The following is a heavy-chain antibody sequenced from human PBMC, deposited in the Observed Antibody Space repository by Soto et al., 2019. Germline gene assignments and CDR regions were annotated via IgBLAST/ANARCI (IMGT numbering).Heavy chain of an antibody. CDR1: GFSFSISP. J-gene: IGHJ4*02. Sequence: LRLSCAASGFSFSISPMHWVRQAPGKGPEWVALISYDGTNKFYADSVKGRFTISRDNSKSTLYLHVDSLRPEDAAVYYCARDPKTTGGQHWAFNYFDSWGQGTLVTVSS. D-gene: IGHD2-8*02. CDR3: ARDPKTTGGQHWAFNYFDS. CDR2: ISYDGTNK. V-gene: IGHV3-30-3*01.